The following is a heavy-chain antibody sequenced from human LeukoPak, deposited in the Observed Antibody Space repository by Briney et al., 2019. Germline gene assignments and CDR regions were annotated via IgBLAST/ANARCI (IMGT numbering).Heavy chain of an antibody. V-gene: IGHV1-2*02. CDR3: TRDGQWGTDY. J-gene: IGHJ4*02. D-gene: IGHD6-19*01. CDR2: IDPNSGDT. Sequence: ASVKVSCKASGYTFTGYYIHWVRQAPGQGLEWMGWIDPNSGDTNYAQRFQGRVTMTRDTSIRTAYMEMTRLTSDDTAMYYCTRDGQWGTDYWGRGTRVTVSS. CDR1: GYTFTGYY.